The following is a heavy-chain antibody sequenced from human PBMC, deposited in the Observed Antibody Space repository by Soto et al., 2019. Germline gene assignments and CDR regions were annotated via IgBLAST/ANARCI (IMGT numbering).Heavy chain of an antibody. D-gene: IGHD6-13*01. V-gene: IGHV3-23*01. Sequence: PGGSLRLSCAASGVTFSSYAMRWVRQAPGEGLEWVSAISGSGGSTYYADSVKGRFTISRDNSKHTLYLQMNSLRAEDTAVYYCARRGPGTYFDYWGQGTLVTVSS. J-gene: IGHJ4*02. CDR3: ARRGPGTYFDY. CDR1: GVTFSSYA. CDR2: ISGSGGST.